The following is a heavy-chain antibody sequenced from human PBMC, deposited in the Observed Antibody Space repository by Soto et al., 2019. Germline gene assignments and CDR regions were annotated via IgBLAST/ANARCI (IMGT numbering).Heavy chain of an antibody. CDR2: IDPEDGET. Sequence: ASVKVSCKVSGYTLTELSMHWVRQAPGKGLEWMGGIDPEDGETIYAQKFQGRVTMTEEKSTDTAYMKLSSLRSEVTAVYYCAITYQLPNNAFDIWGQGTMVTVSS. D-gene: IGHD2-2*01. V-gene: IGHV1-24*01. CDR3: AITYQLPNNAFDI. CDR1: GYTLTELS. J-gene: IGHJ3*02.